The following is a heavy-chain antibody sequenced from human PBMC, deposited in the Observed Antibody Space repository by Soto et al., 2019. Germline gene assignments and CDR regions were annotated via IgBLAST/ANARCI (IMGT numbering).Heavy chain of an antibody. CDR1: GGSISSYY. J-gene: IGHJ3*02. CDR3: AMDYGDYGLGAFDI. V-gene: IGHV4-59*01. D-gene: IGHD4-17*01. Sequence: QVQLQESGPGLVKPSETLSLTCTVSGGSISSYYWSWIRQPPGKGLEWIGYIYYSGSTNYNPSLQSRGTISVDTSKNQFSLKLSSVSAADTAVYYCAMDYGDYGLGAFDIWGQGTMVTVSS. CDR2: IYYSGST.